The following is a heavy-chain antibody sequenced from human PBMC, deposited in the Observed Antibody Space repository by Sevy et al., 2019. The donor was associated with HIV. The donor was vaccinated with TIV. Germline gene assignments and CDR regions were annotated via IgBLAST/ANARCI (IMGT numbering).Heavy chain of an antibody. Sequence: GGSLRLSCAASGFTFSSYSMNWVRQAPGKGLEWVSSISSSSSYIYYADSVKGRFTISRDNAKNSLYLQMNSLRAEDTAVYYCARDAALSNYHDSSGYPNAFDIWGQGTMVTVSS. J-gene: IGHJ3*02. V-gene: IGHV3-21*01. D-gene: IGHD3-22*01. CDR3: ARDAALSNYHDSSGYPNAFDI. CDR1: GFTFSSYS. CDR2: ISSSSSYI.